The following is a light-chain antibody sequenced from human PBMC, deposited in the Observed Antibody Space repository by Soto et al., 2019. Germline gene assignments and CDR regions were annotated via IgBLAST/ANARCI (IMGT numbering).Light chain of an antibody. CDR2: QDS. V-gene: IGLV3-1*01. CDR1: KLGDKY. Sequence: SYELTQPPSVSVSPGQTASITCSGDKLGDKYACWYQQRPGQSPVLVIYQDSKRPSGIPERFSGSNSGDIATLTISGTQAMDEADYYCQAWDSSTVVFGGGTKVTVL. CDR3: QAWDSSTVV. J-gene: IGLJ2*01.